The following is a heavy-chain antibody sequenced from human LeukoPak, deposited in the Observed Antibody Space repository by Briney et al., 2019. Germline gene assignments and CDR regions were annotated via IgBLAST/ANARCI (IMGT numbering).Heavy chain of an antibody. V-gene: IGHV3-33*08. J-gene: IGHJ4*02. CDR1: GFTFSSHG. CDR2: IWYDGSNK. D-gene: IGHD1-1*01. Sequence: GGSLRLSCAASGFTFSSHGIHWVRQAPGKGLEWVAVIWYDGSNKYYADSVKGRFTISRDNSKNTLYLQMNSLTAEDTAVYYCARDLDHYFDYWGQGTLVTVSS. CDR3: ARDLDHYFDY.